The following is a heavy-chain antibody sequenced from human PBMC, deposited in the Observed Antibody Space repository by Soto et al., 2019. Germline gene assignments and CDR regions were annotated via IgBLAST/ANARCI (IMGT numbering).Heavy chain of an antibody. J-gene: IGHJ4*02. CDR3: VRDPATVTSYFDY. CDR2: IWYDGSKT. V-gene: IGHV3-33*01. D-gene: IGHD4-17*01. Sequence: SGGSLRLSCAASGFAFSGYGMHWVRQAPGKGLEWVALIWYDGSKTYHADSVKGRFAISRDDSKSTLFLQMSSLRVDDTAVYYCVRDPATVTSYFDYWGQGALVTFSS. CDR1: GFAFSGYG.